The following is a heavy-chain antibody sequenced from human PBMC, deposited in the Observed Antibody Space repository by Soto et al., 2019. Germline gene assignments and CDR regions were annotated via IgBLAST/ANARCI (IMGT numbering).Heavy chain of an antibody. J-gene: IGHJ4*02. CDR1: GFAFSSSW. CDR3: ARGPRGWYGFDY. V-gene: IGHV3-74*01. Sequence: EVQLVESGGGLVQPGGSLRLSCAGSGFAFSSSWMHWVRQDPGKGLVWVSRINFDGSSADYADSVKGRFTISRDNAKNTLYLEMNSLRAEETAVYHCARGPRGWYGFDYWGQGTLVTVSS. D-gene: IGHD6-19*01. CDR2: INFDGSSA.